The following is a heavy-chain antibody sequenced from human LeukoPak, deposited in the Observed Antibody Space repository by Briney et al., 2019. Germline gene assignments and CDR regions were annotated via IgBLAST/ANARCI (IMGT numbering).Heavy chain of an antibody. CDR1: GFTFDDYG. J-gene: IGHJ3*02. Sequence: GGSLRLSCAASGFTFDDYGMSWVRQAPGKGLEWVSGINWNGGSTGYADSVKGRFTISRDNAKNSTYLQMNSLRAEDTALYYCARDWQYYYDSSGYWATDDAFDIWGQGTMVTVSS. V-gene: IGHV3-20*04. CDR3: ARDWQYYYDSSGYWATDDAFDI. D-gene: IGHD3-22*01. CDR2: INWNGGST.